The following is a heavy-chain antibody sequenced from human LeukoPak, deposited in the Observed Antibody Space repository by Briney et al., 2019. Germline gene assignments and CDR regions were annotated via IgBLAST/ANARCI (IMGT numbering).Heavy chain of an antibody. CDR1: EFTVTTNH. D-gene: IGHD2/OR15-2a*01. J-gene: IGHJ4*02. V-gene: IGHV3-66*01. CDR3: ARDQTLDY. Sequence: GRSLRLSCEASEFTVTTNHMSWVRQAPGKGLEWVSVIYSGGSTYYADSAKGRFTTSRDNSKNTLYLQMNSLRAEDTAVYYCARDQTLDYWGQGTLVTVSS. CDR2: IYSGGST.